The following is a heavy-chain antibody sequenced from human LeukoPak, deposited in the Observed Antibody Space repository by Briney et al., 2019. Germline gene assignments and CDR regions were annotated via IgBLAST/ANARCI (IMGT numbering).Heavy chain of an antibody. D-gene: IGHD3-22*01. Sequence: ASVKVSCKASGYTFTSYDINWVRQATGQGLEWMGWISAYNGNTNYAQKLQGRVTMTTDTSTSTAYMELRSLRSDDTAVYYCARDVGYYYDSSGYPAVDYWGQGTLVTVSS. CDR3: ARDVGYYYDSSGYPAVDY. V-gene: IGHV1-18*01. J-gene: IGHJ4*02. CDR2: ISAYNGNT. CDR1: GYTFTSYD.